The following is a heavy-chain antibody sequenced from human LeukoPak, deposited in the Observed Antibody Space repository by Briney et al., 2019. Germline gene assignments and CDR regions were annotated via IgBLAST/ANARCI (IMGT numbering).Heavy chain of an antibody. CDR2: IGGSGGST. CDR3: ARGTAWYSSSWYFDY. CDR1: GFTFSSYA. D-gene: IGHD6-13*01. Sequence: GGSLRVSCAASGFTFSSYARTWVRQAPGKGLEWVSAIGGSGGSTYYADSVKGRFTISRDNSKNTLYVQMNSLRADDTAVYYCARGTAWYSSSWYFDYWGQGTLVTVSS. V-gene: IGHV3-23*01. J-gene: IGHJ4*02.